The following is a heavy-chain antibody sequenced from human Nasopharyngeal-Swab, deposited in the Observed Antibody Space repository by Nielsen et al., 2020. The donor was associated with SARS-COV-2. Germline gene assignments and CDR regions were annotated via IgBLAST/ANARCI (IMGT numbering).Heavy chain of an antibody. V-gene: IGHV3-73*01. CDR2: IGDKEHNYAT. J-gene: IGHJ4*02. Sequence: GESLKISCAASGFIFSGSAMHWVRQASGKGLEWVGRIGDKEHNYATTYGAAVNGRLTISRDDSKNTAFLKMNSLKTEDTALYYCTTDYYFDYLGQGTLVTVSS. CDR1: GFIFSGSA. CDR3: TTDYYFDY.